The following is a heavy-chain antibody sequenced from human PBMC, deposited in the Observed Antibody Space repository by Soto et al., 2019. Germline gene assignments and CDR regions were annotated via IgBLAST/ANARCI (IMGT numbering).Heavy chain of an antibody. CDR2: IYYSGST. CDR3: ARDHGGSYEFDY. Sequence: TLSLTCTVSGGSISSGGYYWSWIRQHPGKGLEWIGYIYYSGSTYYNPSLKSRVTISVDTSKNQFSLKLSSVTAADTAVYYCARDHGGSYEFDYWRQGPLVPVYS. D-gene: IGHD1-26*01. CDR1: GGSISSGGYY. V-gene: IGHV4-31*03. J-gene: IGHJ4*02.